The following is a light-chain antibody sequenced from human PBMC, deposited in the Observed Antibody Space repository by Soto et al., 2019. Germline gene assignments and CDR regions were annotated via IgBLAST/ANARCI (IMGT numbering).Light chain of an antibody. J-gene: IGLJ1*01. Sequence: QSVLTQPASVSGSPGQSITISCTGTSSDVGGYDYVSWYQQYPGKAPKLIIYEVTNRPSGVSNRFSGSKSGKTASLTISGLRAEDEAAYYCSSFRSSSTLPYVFGTGTKVTVL. CDR2: EVT. CDR1: SSDVGGYDY. CDR3: SSFRSSSTLPYV. V-gene: IGLV2-14*01.